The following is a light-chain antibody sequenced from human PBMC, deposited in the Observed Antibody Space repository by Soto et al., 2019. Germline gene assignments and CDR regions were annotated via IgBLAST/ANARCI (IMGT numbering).Light chain of an antibody. CDR2: AAS. CDR3: QQYNKWRT. Sequence: DIQMTQSPSSLSASVGDLVTITCRASQSISSYLNWYQQKPGKAPKLLIYAASSLQSGVPSRFSGSGSGTDFTLTIDSLQSEDFAVYYCQQYNKWRTFGQGTKVDIK. J-gene: IGKJ1*01. CDR1: QSISSY. V-gene: IGKV1-39*01.